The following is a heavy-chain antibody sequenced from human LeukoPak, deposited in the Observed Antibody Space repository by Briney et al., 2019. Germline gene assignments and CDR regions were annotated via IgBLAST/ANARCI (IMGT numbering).Heavy chain of an antibody. CDR3: VSHSDPLTTSSFDY. Sequence: PGGSLRLSCAASGFIVGSSYMSWVRQAPGKGLEWVSIIHSGGNTYHADSVKGRFTISRDNSKNTLSLQMNSLRAEDTALYYCVSHSDPLTTSSFDYWGQGTLVTVSS. J-gene: IGHJ4*02. CDR1: GFIVGSSY. D-gene: IGHD2/OR15-2a*01. V-gene: IGHV3-53*01. CDR2: IHSGGNT.